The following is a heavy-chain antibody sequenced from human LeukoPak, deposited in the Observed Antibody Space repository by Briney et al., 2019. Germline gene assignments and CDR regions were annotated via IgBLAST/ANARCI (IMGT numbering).Heavy chain of an antibody. V-gene: IGHV4-39*01. CDR1: GGSISSSSYY. Sequence: SETLSLTCTVSGGSISSSSYYWGWIRQPPGKGLEWIGSIYYSGSTYYNPSLKSRVTISVDTSKNQFSLKLSSVTAADTAVYYCAREASEYYYGSGSYLGWFDPWGQGTLVTVSS. CDR3: AREASEYYYGSGSYLGWFDP. CDR2: IYYSGST. D-gene: IGHD3-10*01. J-gene: IGHJ5*02.